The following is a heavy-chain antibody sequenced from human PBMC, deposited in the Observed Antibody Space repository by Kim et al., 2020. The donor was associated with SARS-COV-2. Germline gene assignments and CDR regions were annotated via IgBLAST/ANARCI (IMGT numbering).Heavy chain of an antibody. V-gene: IGHV1-18*01. D-gene: IGHD3-22*01. CDR1: GYTFTSYG. CDR2: ISAYNGNT. J-gene: IGHJ3*02. Sequence: ASVKVSCKASGYTFTSYGISWVRQAPGQGLEWMGWISAYNGNTNYAQKLQGRVTMTTDTSTSTAYMELRSLRSDDTAVYYCARGIQFIYYYDSSGYGQIFDIWGQGTMVTVSS. CDR3: ARGIQFIYYYDSSGYGQIFDI.